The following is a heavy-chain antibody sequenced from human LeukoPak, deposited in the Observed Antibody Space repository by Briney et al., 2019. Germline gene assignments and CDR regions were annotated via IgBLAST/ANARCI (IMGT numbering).Heavy chain of an antibody. V-gene: IGHV3-23*01. CDR2: ISGSGGST. CDR1: GFTFSSYA. CDR3: AKVRGLRFLEWTDAFDI. J-gene: IGHJ3*02. Sequence: GGSLRLSCAASGFTFSSYAMSWVRQAPGKGLEWVSAISGSGGSTYYADSVKGRFTISRDNSKNTLYLQMNSLRAEDTAVYYCAKVRGLRFLEWTDAFDIWGQGTMVTVSS. D-gene: IGHD3-3*01.